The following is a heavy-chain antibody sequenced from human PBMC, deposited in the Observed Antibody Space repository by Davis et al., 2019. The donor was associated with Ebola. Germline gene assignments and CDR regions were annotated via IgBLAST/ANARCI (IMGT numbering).Heavy chain of an antibody. V-gene: IGHV3-53*01. CDR3: ARRLSS. J-gene: IGHJ5*02. CDR1: GFTFSTST. CDR2: IYSGGST. Sequence: GESLKISCAASGFTFSTSTMNWVRQAPGKGLEWVSVIYSGGSTYYADSVKGRFTISRDNSKNTLYLQMNSLRAEDTAVYYCARRLSSWGQGTLVTVSS. D-gene: IGHD2/OR15-2a*01.